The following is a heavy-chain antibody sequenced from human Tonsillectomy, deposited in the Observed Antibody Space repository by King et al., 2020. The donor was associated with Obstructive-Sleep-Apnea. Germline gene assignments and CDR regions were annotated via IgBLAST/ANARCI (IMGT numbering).Heavy chain of an antibody. V-gene: IGHV3-9*01. D-gene: IGHD3-10*01. CDR2: ISWNSGSI. CDR1: GFTCDDYA. J-gene: IGHJ6*02. Sequence: VQLGESGGALVQRGRSLRLSCAASGFTCDDYAMRWVRHAPGKGLEWVSGISWNSGSIAYADFVKGRFTISGVNAKNSLYLQMNSLRPEDTAVYYCAKGYGSGSRTAYGMDVWGQGTTVTVSS. CDR3: AKGYGSGSRTAYGMDV.